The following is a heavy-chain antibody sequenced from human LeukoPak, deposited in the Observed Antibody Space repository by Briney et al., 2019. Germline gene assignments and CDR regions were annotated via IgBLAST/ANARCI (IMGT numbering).Heavy chain of an antibody. CDR1: GGSISSNW. J-gene: IGHJ4*02. V-gene: IGHV4-4*02. CDR2: IKNSGRT. D-gene: IGHD1-26*01. Sequence: SETLSLTCAVSGGSISSNWWSWVRQPPGKGLEWIGEIKNSGRTNYNTSLTGRVTISIDTSKNQFSLKLTSVTAADTAVYYCAREGGVGAHDYWGQGTLVTVSS. CDR3: AREGGVGAHDY.